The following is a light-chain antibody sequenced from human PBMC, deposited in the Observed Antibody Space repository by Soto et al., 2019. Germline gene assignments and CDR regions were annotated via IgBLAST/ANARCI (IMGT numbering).Light chain of an antibody. V-gene: IGLV8-61*01. CDR3: VLNMGGGIWV. J-gene: IGLJ3*02. CDR1: SGSVSSSHH. CDR2: STH. Sequence: QTVVTQEPSFSVSPGGTVTLTCGLSSGSVSSSHHPSWYQQTPGQAPRTLIYSTHTRSSGVPDRFSGSILGNKAALTITGAQADDESDYYCVLNMGGGIWVFGGGTKLTVL.